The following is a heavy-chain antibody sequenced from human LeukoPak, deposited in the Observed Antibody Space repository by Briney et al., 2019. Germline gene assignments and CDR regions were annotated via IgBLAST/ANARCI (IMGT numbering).Heavy chain of an antibody. Sequence: GGSLRLSCAASGFTFNSYGMHWVRQAPGKGLEWVAFIRYDGRIKYYADSVKGRFTISRDNSKNTLYLQMNSLRAEDTAVYYCAREDGGYSYGHHFFDYWGQGTLVTVSS. V-gene: IGHV3-30*02. CDR1: GFTFNSYG. CDR2: IRYDGRIK. J-gene: IGHJ4*02. D-gene: IGHD5-18*01. CDR3: AREDGGYSYGHHFFDY.